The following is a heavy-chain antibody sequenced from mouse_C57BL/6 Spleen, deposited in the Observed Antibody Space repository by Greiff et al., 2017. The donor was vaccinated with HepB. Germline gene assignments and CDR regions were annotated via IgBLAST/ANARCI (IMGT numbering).Heavy chain of an antibody. CDR1: GYTFTSYW. CDR3: ARKATPYFDY. D-gene: IGHD3-2*02. J-gene: IGHJ2*01. Sequence: VQLQQPGAELVMPGASVKLSCKASGYTFTSYWMHWVKQRPGQGLEWIGEIDPSDSYTNYNQQFKGKSTLTVDKSSSTAYMQLSSLTSEDSAVYYCARKATPYFDYGGQGTTLTVSS. CDR2: IDPSDSYT. V-gene: IGHV1-69*01.